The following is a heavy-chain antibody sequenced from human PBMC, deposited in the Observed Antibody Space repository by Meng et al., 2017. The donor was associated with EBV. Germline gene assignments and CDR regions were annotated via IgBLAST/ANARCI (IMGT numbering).Heavy chain of an antibody. V-gene: IGHV1-69*01. CDR2: YLPRLGAP. Sequence: QWQLVQSAAEGKKPGSSVKVSCKTSGGPFRYSAISVVRQAPGQGLEWLGGYLPRLGAPNYAQKFNGRVKITADESTSTHYMALSSLRSEDTAIYYCASESGRGYTPDYWGQGTLVTVSS. CDR1: GGPFRYSA. D-gene: IGHD3-10*01. J-gene: IGHJ4*02. CDR3: ASESGRGYTPDY.